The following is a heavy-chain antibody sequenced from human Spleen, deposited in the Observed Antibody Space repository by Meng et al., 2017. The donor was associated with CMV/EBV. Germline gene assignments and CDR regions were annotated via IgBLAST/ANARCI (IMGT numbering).Heavy chain of an antibody. V-gene: IGHV1-69*05. CDR3: ARGPRYCSSTSCYSSVYYYYGMDV. CDR1: GGTFSNFH. Sequence: SVKVSCKASGGTFSNFHISWVRQAPGQGLEWMGGIIPIFGATDHHGLKFQGRVTITTDESKSTAYRELSSLRSEDTAVYYCARGPRYCSSTSCYSSVYYYYGMDVWGQGTTVTVSS. CDR2: IIPIFGATD. J-gene: IGHJ6*02. D-gene: IGHD2-2*01.